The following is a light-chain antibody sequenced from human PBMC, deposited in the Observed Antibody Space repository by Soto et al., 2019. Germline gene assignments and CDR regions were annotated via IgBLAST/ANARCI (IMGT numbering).Light chain of an antibody. CDR3: QQYHTYYT. Sequence: DIQMTQSPSTLSASVGDRVTITCRASQSIGNWLAWYQQKPGKAPKLLIYDASSLESRVPSRFSGSGSGTEFTLTISSLQPDDFATYYCQQYHTYYTFGQGTNLEIK. J-gene: IGKJ2*01. V-gene: IGKV1-5*01. CDR1: QSIGNW. CDR2: DAS.